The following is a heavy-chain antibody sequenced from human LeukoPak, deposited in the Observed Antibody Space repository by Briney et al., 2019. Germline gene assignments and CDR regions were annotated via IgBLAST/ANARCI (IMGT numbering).Heavy chain of an antibody. J-gene: IGHJ4*02. V-gene: IGHV3-20*04. CDR3: ARVLHKRNYDSSAYYGY. CDR1: GFTVSSNY. Sequence: PGGSLRLSCAASGFTVSSNYMSWVRQAPGKGLEWVSGINWNGGSTGYADSVKGRFTISRDNAKNSLYLQMNSLRAEDTAVYYCARVLHKRNYDSSAYYGYWGQGTLVTVSS. D-gene: IGHD3-22*01. CDR2: INWNGGST.